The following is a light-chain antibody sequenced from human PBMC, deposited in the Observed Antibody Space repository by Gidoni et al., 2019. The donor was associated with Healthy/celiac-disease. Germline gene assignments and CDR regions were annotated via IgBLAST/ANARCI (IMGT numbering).Light chain of an antibody. CDR2: AAS. Sequence: DIQMTQPPSSLSASVGDRVAITSRASQSSSSYLNWYHQKPGQAPKLLIYAASSLQSGVTSRFSGSGSGTDVTLTISSMQPEDFATYYCQQSYSTPLCSFGQGTKLEIK. CDR1: QSSSSY. CDR3: QQSYSTPLCS. J-gene: IGKJ2*04. V-gene: IGKV1-39*01.